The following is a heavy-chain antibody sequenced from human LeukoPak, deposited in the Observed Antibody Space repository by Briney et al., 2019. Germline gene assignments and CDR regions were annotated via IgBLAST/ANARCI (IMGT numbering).Heavy chain of an antibody. V-gene: IGHV3-64*01. Sequence: TGGSLRLSCAASGFTFSSYAMHWVRQAPGKGLEYVSAISSNGGSTYYANSVKGRFTISRDNAKNSLYLQMNSLRAEDTAVYYCASLSSGWGAWGQGTLVTVSS. CDR2: ISSNGGST. CDR1: GFTFSSYA. CDR3: ASLSSGWGA. J-gene: IGHJ4*02. D-gene: IGHD6-19*01.